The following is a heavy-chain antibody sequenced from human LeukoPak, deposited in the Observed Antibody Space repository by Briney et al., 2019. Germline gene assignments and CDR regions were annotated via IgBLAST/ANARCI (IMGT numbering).Heavy chain of an antibody. CDR3: ARGGVYGSQWLVRSS. Sequence: PSETLSLTCTVSGCSISSSSYYWGWIRQPPGKGLEWIGSIYYSGSTYYNPSLKSRVTISVDTSKNQFSLKLSSVTAADTAVYYCARGGVYGSQWLVRSSWGQGTLVTVSS. V-gene: IGHV4-39*07. CDR2: IYYSGST. D-gene: IGHD6-19*01. CDR1: GCSISSSSYY. J-gene: IGHJ5*02.